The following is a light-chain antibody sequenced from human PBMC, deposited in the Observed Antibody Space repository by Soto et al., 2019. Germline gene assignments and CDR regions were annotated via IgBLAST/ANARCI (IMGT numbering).Light chain of an antibody. CDR2: GNT. J-gene: IGLJ2*01. Sequence: QSVLTQPPSVSGAPGQRVTISCTGTSSNIGAHYDVPWYQQLPGTAPKLLIYGNTNRPSGVPDRFSGSKSGTSASLAITGLGAEDEANYYCQSYYNRRGGLVVFGGGTKLTVL. CDR3: QSYYNRRGGLVV. CDR1: SSNIGAHYD. V-gene: IGLV1-40*01.